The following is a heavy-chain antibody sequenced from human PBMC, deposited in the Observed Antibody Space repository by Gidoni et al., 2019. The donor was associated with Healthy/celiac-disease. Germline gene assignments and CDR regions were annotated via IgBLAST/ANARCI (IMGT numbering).Heavy chain of an antibody. J-gene: IGHJ2*01. V-gene: IGHV5-51*01. CDR1: GYSFTSYW. CDR2: IYPGDSDT. D-gene: IGHD4-17*01. CDR3: ARRLTDYGDYWYFDL. Sequence: EVQLVQSGAEVKKPGESLKISCKGSGYSFTSYWIGWVRQMPGKGLEWMGIIYPGDSDTRYSPSFQGQVTISADKSISTAYLQWSSLKASDTAMYYCARRLTDYGDYWYFDLWGRGTLVTVSS.